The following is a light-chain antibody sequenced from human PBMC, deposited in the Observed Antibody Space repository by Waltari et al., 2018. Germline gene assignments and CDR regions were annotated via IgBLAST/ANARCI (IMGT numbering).Light chain of an antibody. CDR2: GAS. Sequence: EILMTQFPATLSVSPGERATLSCRASHSVSNNVACYQQKPGQAPRLLMYGASIRATGIPVRFSGSGSGTEFTLTISSLQSEDFAVYYCQQYNNWPPYTFGRGTKLEIK. J-gene: IGKJ2*01. V-gene: IGKV3-15*01. CDR1: HSVSNN. CDR3: QQYNNWPPYT.